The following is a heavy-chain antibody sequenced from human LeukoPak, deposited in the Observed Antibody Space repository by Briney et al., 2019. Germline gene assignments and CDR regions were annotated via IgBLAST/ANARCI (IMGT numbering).Heavy chain of an antibody. CDR2: ISSNGRTT. Sequence: GGSLRLSCSSSGFIFSSHALHWVRQAPGRGLEYISGISSNGRTTFYADSVKGRFTISRDNSKNTVYLQMGNVRAEDMGVYYCARGQTMPPGYFDYWGQGTLVTVSS. CDR3: ARGQTMPPGYFDY. V-gene: IGHV3-64*02. D-gene: IGHD1/OR15-1a*01. J-gene: IGHJ4*02. CDR1: GFIFSSHA.